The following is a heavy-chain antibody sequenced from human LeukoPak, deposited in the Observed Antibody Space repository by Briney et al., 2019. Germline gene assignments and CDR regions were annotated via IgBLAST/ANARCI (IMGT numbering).Heavy chain of an antibody. V-gene: IGHV3-74*01. Sequence: PGGSLRLSCAASGFTFSSYWMNWVRQVPGKGLVWVAHINTHGNTANYADSVKGRFTISRDNAKNTLYLQMNSLRAEGTAIYYCVRDNAYTFDYWGHGTLVTVSS. CDR3: VRDNAYTFDY. D-gene: IGHD5-24*01. J-gene: IGHJ4*01. CDR1: GFTFSSYW. CDR2: INTHGNTA.